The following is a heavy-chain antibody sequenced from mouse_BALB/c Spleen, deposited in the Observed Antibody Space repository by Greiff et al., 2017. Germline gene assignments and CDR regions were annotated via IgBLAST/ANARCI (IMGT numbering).Heavy chain of an antibody. CDR1: GFTFSSSA. V-gene: IGHV5-6-4*01. Sequence: DVMLVESGGGLVKPGGSLKLSCAASGFTFSSSAMSWVRQTPEKRLEWVATISSGGSYTYYPDSVKGRFTISRDDAKNTLYLQMSSLKSEDTAMYYCTNDGYYQAWFAYWGQGTLVTVSA. D-gene: IGHD2-3*01. J-gene: IGHJ3*01. CDR3: TNDGYYQAWFAY. CDR2: ISSGGSYT.